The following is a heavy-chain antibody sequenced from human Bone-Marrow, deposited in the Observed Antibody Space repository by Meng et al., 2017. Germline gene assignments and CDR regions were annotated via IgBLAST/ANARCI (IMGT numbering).Heavy chain of an antibody. CDR3: AQLGTTDY. CDR2: INIDGRST. CDR1: GFKLSSYL. V-gene: IGHV3-74*01. D-gene: IGHD6-13*01. Sequence: EVQLVEAGVGLVQPGGSLRLSRVASGFKLSSYLIPWVRQAPGKGLVWVSRINIDGRSTIYSDSVECRFTISRDNAKNTLYLQMNRLRVDDTAVYYFAQLGTTDYWGQGALVTVSS. J-gene: IGHJ4*02.